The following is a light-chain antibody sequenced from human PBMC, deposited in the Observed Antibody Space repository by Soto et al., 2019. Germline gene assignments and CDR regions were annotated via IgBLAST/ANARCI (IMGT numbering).Light chain of an antibody. J-gene: IGLJ1*01. CDR3: LVIFTGVGEV. V-gene: IGLV7-46*01. CDR1: TGAVTSGHW. CDR2: DTD. Sequence: QAVVTQEPSLTVSPGGTVTRTCDSSTGAVTSGHWPHWFQQKPGQAPRTLIYDTDNKHPWTPARFSGSLLGGKAALTLSGAQPEDEADYYCLVIFTGVGEVFGTGTKVTVL.